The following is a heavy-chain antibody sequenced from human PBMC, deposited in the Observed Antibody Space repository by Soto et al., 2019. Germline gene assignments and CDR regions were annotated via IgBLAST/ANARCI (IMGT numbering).Heavy chain of an antibody. J-gene: IGHJ4*02. CDR1: GFTFSRYS. V-gene: IGHV3-64*01. D-gene: IGHD6-19*01. CDR3: ARARYSSDWLPFDY. CDR2: ISSNGGNT. Sequence: WGSLTLSCAASGFTFSRYSIHWVRQAPGKGLEFVSAISSNGGNTYYANSVKGRFTISRDNSKNSLYLQMGSLRAEDMAVYYCARARYSSDWLPFDYGGQGTLVTVSS.